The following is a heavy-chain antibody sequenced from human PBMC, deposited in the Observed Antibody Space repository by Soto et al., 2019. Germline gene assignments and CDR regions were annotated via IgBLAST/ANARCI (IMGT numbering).Heavy chain of an antibody. D-gene: IGHD2-8*02. CDR3: ARGGVVVVLPDFSSLVGNWFDP. CDR1: GYSFSNSG. Sequence: QVKLVQSGAEVKKPGASVNVSCKTSGYSFSNSGINWVRQAPGQGLEWLGWISGYTGKALYAREFQGRLTMTTDTSASTAYMELRSLKSDDTAVYFCARGGVVVVLPDFSSLVGNWFDPWGQGTLVTVSS. CDR2: ISGYTGKA. J-gene: IGHJ5*02. V-gene: IGHV1-18*01.